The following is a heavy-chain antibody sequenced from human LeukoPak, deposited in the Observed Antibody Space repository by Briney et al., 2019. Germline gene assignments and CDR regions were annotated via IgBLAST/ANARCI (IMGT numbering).Heavy chain of an antibody. CDR1: GGSISSYY. D-gene: IGHD1-26*01. V-gene: IGHV4-4*07. CDR2: IYTSGST. J-gene: IGHJ4*02. Sequence: SETLSLTCTVSGGSISSYYWSWIRQPAGKGLEWIGRIYTSGSTNYNASLKSRVSMSVDTSKNQFSLKLSSVTAADTAVFYCARVNSGSYREFDYWGQGTLVTVSS. CDR3: ARVNSGSYREFDY.